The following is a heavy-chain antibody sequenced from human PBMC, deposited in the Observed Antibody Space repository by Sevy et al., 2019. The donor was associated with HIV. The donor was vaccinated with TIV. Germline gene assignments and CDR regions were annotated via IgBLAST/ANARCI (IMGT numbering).Heavy chain of an antibody. CDR3: AKDHDNNWFDP. CDR2: ITISGGNT. Sequence: GGSLRLSCAASGFTFSLYAMTWVRQAPGKGLEWVPTITISGGNTYYADSVKGRFTISRDNSKNTLYLQMNSLRAEDTAIYFCAKDHDNNWFDPWGQGTLVTVSS. D-gene: IGHD3-22*01. CDR1: GFTFSLYA. V-gene: IGHV3-23*01. J-gene: IGHJ5*02.